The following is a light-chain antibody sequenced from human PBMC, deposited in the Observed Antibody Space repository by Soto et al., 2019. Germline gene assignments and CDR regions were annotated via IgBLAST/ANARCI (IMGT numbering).Light chain of an antibody. CDR1: QSVSNNY. Sequence: EIVLTQSPGTLSLSPGERATLSCRASQSVSNNYLAWYQQKPGQAPRLLIYGASNRATGIPDRFSGSGSGKDFILTISRLEPEDFAVYYCQQYGSSGTFGQGTKVEIK. CDR2: GAS. CDR3: QQYGSSGT. V-gene: IGKV3-20*01. J-gene: IGKJ1*01.